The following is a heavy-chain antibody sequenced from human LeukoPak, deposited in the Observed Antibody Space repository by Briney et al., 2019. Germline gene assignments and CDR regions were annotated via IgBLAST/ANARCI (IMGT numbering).Heavy chain of an antibody. CDR3: ARDFLWGSPDY. Sequence: GGSLRLSCAASGSTFSSYGMHWVRQAPGKGLEWVAVIWYDGSNKYYADSVKGRFTISRDNSKNTLYLQMNSLRAEDTAVYYCARDFLWGSPDYWGQGTLVTVSS. V-gene: IGHV3-33*01. J-gene: IGHJ4*02. CDR2: IWYDGSNK. CDR1: GSTFSSYG. D-gene: IGHD3-16*01.